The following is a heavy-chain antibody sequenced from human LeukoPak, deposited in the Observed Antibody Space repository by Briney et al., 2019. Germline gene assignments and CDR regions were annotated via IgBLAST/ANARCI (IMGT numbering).Heavy chain of an antibody. Sequence: GGSLRLSCAASGFTFSGNYMSWVRQAPGKGLEWDSAISGSGGSTYYADSVKGRFTISRDNSKNTLYLQMNSLRAEDTAVYYCAKGGASCYRCFDYWGQGTLVTVSS. V-gene: IGHV3-23*01. CDR3: AKGGASCYRCFDY. D-gene: IGHD2-2*02. CDR1: GFTFSGNY. CDR2: ISGSGGST. J-gene: IGHJ4*02.